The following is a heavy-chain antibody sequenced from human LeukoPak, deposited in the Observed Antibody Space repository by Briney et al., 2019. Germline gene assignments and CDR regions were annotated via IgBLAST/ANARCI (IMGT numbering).Heavy chain of an antibody. Sequence: GESLKISCKGSGYSFTSYWIGWVRQMPGKGLEGMGIIYPGDSDTRYSPSFQGQVTISADKSISTAYLQWSSLKASDTAMYYCARTTMVRGVIMGDFDYWGQGTLVTVSS. CDR1: GYSFTSYW. V-gene: IGHV5-51*01. D-gene: IGHD3-10*01. J-gene: IGHJ4*02. CDR2: IYPGDSDT. CDR3: ARTTMVRGVIMGDFDY.